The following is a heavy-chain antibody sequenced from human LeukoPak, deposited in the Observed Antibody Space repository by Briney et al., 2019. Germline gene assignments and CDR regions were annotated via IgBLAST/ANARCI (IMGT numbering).Heavy chain of an antibody. CDR3: ARTGYSSSSGWAYYYYYYMDV. J-gene: IGHJ6*03. D-gene: IGHD6-6*01. Sequence: PGGSLRLSCAVSGFTFSSYSMNWVRQAPGKGLEWVSYISSSSSTIYYADSVKGRFTISRDNAKNSLYLQMNSLRDEDTAVYYCARTGYSSSSGWAYYYYYYMDVWGKGTTVTVSS. CDR2: ISSSSSTI. CDR1: GFTFSSYS. V-gene: IGHV3-48*02.